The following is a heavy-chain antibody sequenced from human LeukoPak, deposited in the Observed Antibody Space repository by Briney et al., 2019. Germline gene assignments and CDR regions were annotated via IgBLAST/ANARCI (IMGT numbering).Heavy chain of an antibody. D-gene: IGHD1-1*01. Sequence: GGSLRLSCAASGFSFDEYGMHWVRKVPGKGLEWVSGISWDSRTIVYADSVRGRFTISRDNAKNSLYLQMKSLKAEDTALYYCAKDWREGRTDEPWLDYWGQGTLVTVS. CDR1: GFSFDEYG. CDR2: ISWDSRTI. J-gene: IGHJ4*02. CDR3: AKDWREGRTDEPWLDY. V-gene: IGHV3-9*01.